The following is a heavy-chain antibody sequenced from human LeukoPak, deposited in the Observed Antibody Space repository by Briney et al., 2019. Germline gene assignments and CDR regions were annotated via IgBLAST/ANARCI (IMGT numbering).Heavy chain of an antibody. V-gene: IGHV3-21*01. CDR2: ISSSSSYI. CDR1: GFTFSSYS. CDR3: ASRTTYYHDSSGYYPDY. J-gene: IGHJ4*02. D-gene: IGHD3-22*01. Sequence: PGGSLRLSCAASGFTFSSYSMNWVRQAPGKGLEWVSSISSSSSYIYYADSVKGRFTISRDNAKNSLYLQMNSLRAEDTAVYYCASRTTYYHDSSGYYPDYWGQGTLVTVSS.